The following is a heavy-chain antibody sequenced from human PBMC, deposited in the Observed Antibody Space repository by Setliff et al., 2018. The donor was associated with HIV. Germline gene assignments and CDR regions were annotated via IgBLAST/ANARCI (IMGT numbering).Heavy chain of an antibody. CDR2: INHSGGT. D-gene: IGHD2-2*01. Sequence: SETLSLTCAVYGRSFSGYYWNWIRQSPGKGLEWIGEINHSGGTNYNPSLKSQVTISVDTSKNQFSLKLSSVTAADTAVYYCARGFDYAQRPPLYYFDYWGQGTLVTVSS. V-gene: IGHV4-34*01. J-gene: IGHJ4*02. CDR3: ARGFDYAQRPPLYYFDY. CDR1: GRSFSGYY.